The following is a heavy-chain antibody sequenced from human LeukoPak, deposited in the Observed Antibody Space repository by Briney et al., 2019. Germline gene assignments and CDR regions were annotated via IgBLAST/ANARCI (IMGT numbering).Heavy chain of an antibody. CDR3: ARGGSSYWYYFDY. D-gene: IGHD6-13*01. V-gene: IGHV4-59*01. CDR2: IYYSGRT. J-gene: IGHJ4*02. Sequence: PSETLSLTRTVSGGSISSYYCSWIRQPPGKGLEWIGYIYYSGRTNYNPSLRSRVTISVDTSKNQFSLKLTSVTAADTAVYYCARGGSSYWYYFDYWGQGTLVTVSS. CDR1: GGSISSYY.